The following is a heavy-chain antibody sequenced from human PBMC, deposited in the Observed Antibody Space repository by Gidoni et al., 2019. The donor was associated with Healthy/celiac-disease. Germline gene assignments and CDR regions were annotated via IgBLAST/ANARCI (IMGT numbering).Heavy chain of an antibody. Sequence: EVQLLESGGGLVQPGGSLRLSCAASGFTFRSYAIRWVRQAPGKGPAGVSVISGSGGSTYYADSVKGRFTISRDNSKNTLYLQMNSLRAEDTAVYYWAKDSEGGDIVVVPAAKSVDYWGQGTLVTVSS. CDR3: AKDSEGGDIVVVPAAKSVDY. V-gene: IGHV3-23*01. CDR1: GFTFRSYA. CDR2: ISGSGGST. D-gene: IGHD2-2*01. J-gene: IGHJ4*02.